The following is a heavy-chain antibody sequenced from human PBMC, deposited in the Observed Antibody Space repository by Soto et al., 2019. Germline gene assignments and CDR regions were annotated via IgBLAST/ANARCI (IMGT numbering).Heavy chain of an antibody. CDR1: GGSISSSSYY. Sequence: SETLSLTCTVSGGSISSSSYYWGWIRQPPGKGLEWIGDIYHSGSTNYNPSLQSRVTISIDTSKNQFSLELSSVTAADTSVYYCARRPDGFDIWGQGTMVTVSS. V-gene: IGHV4-61*05. CDR3: ARRPDGFDI. CDR2: IYHSGST. J-gene: IGHJ3*02. D-gene: IGHD6-6*01.